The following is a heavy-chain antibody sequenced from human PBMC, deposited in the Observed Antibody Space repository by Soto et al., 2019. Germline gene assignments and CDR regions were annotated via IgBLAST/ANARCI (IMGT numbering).Heavy chain of an antibody. CDR3: AKDQLIAVAGMAPGE. D-gene: IGHD6-19*01. J-gene: IGHJ4*02. V-gene: IGHV3-30*18. CDR2: ISYDGSNK. CDR1: GFTFSSYG. Sequence: PGGSLRLSCGSSGFTFSSYGMHWVRQAPGKGLEWVAVISYDGSNKYYADSVKGRFTISRDNSKNTLYLQMNSLRAEDTAVYYCAKDQLIAVAGMAPGEWGQGTLVTVSS.